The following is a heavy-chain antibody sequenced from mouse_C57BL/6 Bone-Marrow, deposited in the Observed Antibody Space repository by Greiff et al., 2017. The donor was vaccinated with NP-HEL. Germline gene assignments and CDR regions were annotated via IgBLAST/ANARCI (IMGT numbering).Heavy chain of an antibody. D-gene: IGHD1-1*01. J-gene: IGHJ4*01. Sequence: QVQLKQPGAELVMPGASVKLSCKASGYTFTSYWMHWVKQRPGQGLEWIGEIDPSDSYTNYNQKFKGKSTLTVDKSSSTAYMQLSSLTSEDSAVYYCARPGAVVDYYAMDYWGQGTSVTVSS. CDR1: GYTFTSYW. CDR2: IDPSDSYT. V-gene: IGHV1-69*01. CDR3: ARPGAVVDYYAMDY.